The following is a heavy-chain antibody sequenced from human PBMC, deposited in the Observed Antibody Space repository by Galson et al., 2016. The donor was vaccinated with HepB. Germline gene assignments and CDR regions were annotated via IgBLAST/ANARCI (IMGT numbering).Heavy chain of an antibody. CDR3: AKGQLPDQKMDV. Sequence: SLRLSCAASGFTFSTYAMTWVRQAPGKGLEWVSTAGYSGGDTYYADSVKGRFTIARDDSKSTLYLQMNSVTLEDTAEYFCAKGQLPDQKMDVWGEGTTVTVSS. J-gene: IGHJ6*04. CDR1: GFTFSTYA. CDR2: AGYSGGDT. V-gene: IGHV3-23*01. D-gene: IGHD2-2*01.